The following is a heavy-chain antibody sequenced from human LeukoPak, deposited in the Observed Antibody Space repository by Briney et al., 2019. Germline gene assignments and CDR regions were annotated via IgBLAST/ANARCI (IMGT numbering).Heavy chain of an antibody. CDR3: AKCRAGIKGYFQH. CDR2: ISWNSGGI. V-gene: IGHV3-9*01. D-gene: IGHD3-10*01. CDR1: GFTFDDYA. Sequence: GRSLRLSCAASGFTFDDYAMHWVRQAPGKGLEWVSGISWNSGGIGYADSVKGRFTISRDNAKNSLYLQMNSLRAEDTALYYCAKCRAGIKGYFQHWGQGTLVTVSS. J-gene: IGHJ1*01.